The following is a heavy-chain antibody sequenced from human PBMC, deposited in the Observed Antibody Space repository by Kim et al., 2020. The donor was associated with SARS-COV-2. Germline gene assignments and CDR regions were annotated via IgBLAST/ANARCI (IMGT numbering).Heavy chain of an antibody. CDR3: ARAAHTVTSRGWFDP. Sequence: SVKVSCKASGGTFSSYAISWVRQAPGQGLEWMGRIIPILGIANYAQKFQGRVTITADKSTSTAYMELSSLRSEDTAVYYCARAAHTVTSRGWFDPWGQGTLVTVSS. CDR2: IIPILGIA. CDR1: GGTFSSYA. D-gene: IGHD4-4*01. V-gene: IGHV1-69*04. J-gene: IGHJ5*02.